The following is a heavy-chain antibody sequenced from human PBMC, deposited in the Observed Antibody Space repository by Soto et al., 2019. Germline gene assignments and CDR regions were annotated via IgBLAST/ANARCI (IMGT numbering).Heavy chain of an antibody. J-gene: IGHJ4*02. CDR3: ARSPRSSPYFDF. CDR1: GYTFSNFW. V-gene: IGHV5-51*01. Sequence: GETLKISCQCSGYTFSNFWIGWVRQLPGQGLEWMGIIYPGDHETRYSPSFLGKVTISAETSINTAYLQWSSLEASDSAFYFCARSPRSSPYFDFWGQGALVTVSS. CDR2: IYPGDHET. D-gene: IGHD6-13*01.